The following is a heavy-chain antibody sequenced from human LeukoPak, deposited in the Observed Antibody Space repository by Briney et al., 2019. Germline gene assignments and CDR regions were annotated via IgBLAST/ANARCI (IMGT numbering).Heavy chain of an antibody. CDR2: IYSGGST. CDR3: ARVDYGDYVWYFDY. CDR1: GFTVSSNY. J-gene: IGHJ4*02. Sequence: GGSLRLSCAASGFTVSSNYMSWVRQAPGKGLEWVSVIYSGGSTYYADSVTGRFTISRDNSKNTLYLQMNSLRAEDTAVYYCARVDYGDYVWYFDYWGQGTLVTVSS. V-gene: IGHV3-53*01. D-gene: IGHD4-17*01.